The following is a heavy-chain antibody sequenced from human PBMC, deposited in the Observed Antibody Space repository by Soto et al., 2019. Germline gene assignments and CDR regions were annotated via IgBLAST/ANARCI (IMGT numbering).Heavy chain of an antibody. CDR2: IYYSGST. V-gene: IGHV4-39*01. D-gene: IGHD6-13*01. J-gene: IGHJ5*02. CDR3: ARHQSHSSSYVDP. Sequence: QLQLQESGPGLVKPSETLSLTCTVSGGSISSSSYYWGWIRQPPGKGLEWIGSIYYSGSTYYNPSLKSRVTRSVATSKNQFSLKLSSVTAADTAVYYCARHQSHSSSYVDPWGQGTLVTVSS. CDR1: GGSISSSSYY.